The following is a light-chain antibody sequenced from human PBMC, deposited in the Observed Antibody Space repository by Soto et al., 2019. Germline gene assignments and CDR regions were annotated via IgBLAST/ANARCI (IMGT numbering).Light chain of an antibody. CDR3: QQANSFPFT. J-gene: IGKJ3*01. CDR1: QDIHTW. Sequence: DMQMTQSPSSVSASLGDRVTITCRASQDIHTWLAWYQQKPGQAPKLLIYGASHLQSGVPSRFSGSGSGTDFTLTISSLQSEDFAPYYCQQANSFPFTFGPGTKGDVK. CDR2: GAS. V-gene: IGKV1-12*01.